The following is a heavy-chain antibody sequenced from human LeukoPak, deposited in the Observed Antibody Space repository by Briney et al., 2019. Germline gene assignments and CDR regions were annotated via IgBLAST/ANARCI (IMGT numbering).Heavy chain of an antibody. V-gene: IGHV4-59*08. CDR3: ARNRYYYGSRSYGVPNWFDP. J-gene: IGHJ5*02. CDR2: IDHTGST. CDR1: DDSITIYY. D-gene: IGHD3-10*01. Sequence: SETLSLTCTVSDDSITIYYWTWIRQPPGKGLEWIGYIDHTGSTNYNPSLNSRVTISRDTSKNQFSLKLSSVTAADTAVYYCARNRYYYGSRSYGVPNWFDPWGQGTLVTVSS.